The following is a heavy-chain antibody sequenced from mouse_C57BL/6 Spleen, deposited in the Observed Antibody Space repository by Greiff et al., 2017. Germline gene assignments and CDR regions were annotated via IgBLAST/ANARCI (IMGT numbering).Heavy chain of an antibody. D-gene: IGHD1-1*02. V-gene: IGHV1-80*01. Sequence: QVQLQQSGAELVKPGASVKISCKASGYAFSSYWMNWVKQRPGKGLEWIGKIYPGDGDTNYNGKFKGKATLTEDKSSSTAYMQLSSLTSEDSAVYCCTREGVATRYFDVWGTGTTVTVSS. CDR2: IYPGDGDT. CDR3: TREGVATRYFDV. CDR1: GYAFSSYW. J-gene: IGHJ1*03.